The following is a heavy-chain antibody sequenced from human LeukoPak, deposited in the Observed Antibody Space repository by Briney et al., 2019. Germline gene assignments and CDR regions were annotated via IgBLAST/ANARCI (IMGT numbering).Heavy chain of an antibody. CDR3: AREYDSSGYYYALTDALDI. V-gene: IGHV3-21*01. Sequence: GGSLRLSCAASGFTFSSYSMNWVRQAPGNGLEWVSSISSSSSYIYYADSVKGRFTISRDNAKNSLYLQMNSLRAEDTAVYYCAREYDSSGYYYALTDALDIWGQGTMVTVSS. D-gene: IGHD3-22*01. CDR1: GFTFSSYS. CDR2: ISSSSSYI. J-gene: IGHJ3*02.